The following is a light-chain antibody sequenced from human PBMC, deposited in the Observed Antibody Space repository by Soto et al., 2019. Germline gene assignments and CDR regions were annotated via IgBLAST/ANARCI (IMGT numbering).Light chain of an antibody. CDR1: QSISSG. CDR2: KAS. CDR3: QQYNSFPT. J-gene: IGKJ1*01. V-gene: IGKV1-5*03. Sequence: DIQMTQSPSTLSASVGDRVTITCRASQSISSGLAWYQQKPGKPPKLLIYKASSLETGVPSRFSGSGSGTEFTLTISSLQPDDLATYDGQQYNSFPTFGQGTKVEIK.